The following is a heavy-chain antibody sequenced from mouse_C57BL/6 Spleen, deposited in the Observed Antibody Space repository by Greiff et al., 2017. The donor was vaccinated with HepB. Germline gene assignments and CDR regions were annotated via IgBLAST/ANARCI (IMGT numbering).Heavy chain of an antibody. V-gene: IGHV7-3*01. J-gene: IGHJ4*01. CDR3: ASISHYAMDY. CDR1: GFTFTDYY. Sequence: EVQVVESGGGLVQPGGSLSLSCAASGFTFTDYYMSWVRQPPGKALEWLGFIRNKANGYTTEYSASVKGRFTISRDNSQSILYLQMNALRAEDSATYYCASISHYAMDYWGQGTSVTVSS. CDR2: IRNKANGYTT.